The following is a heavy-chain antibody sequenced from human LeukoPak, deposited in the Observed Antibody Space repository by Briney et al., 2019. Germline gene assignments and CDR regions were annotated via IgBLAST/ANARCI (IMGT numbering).Heavy chain of an antibody. J-gene: IGHJ4*02. CDR3: AKVPRGAGTSSGY. CDR1: RFTFSNYA. V-gene: IGHV3-23*01. D-gene: IGHD3-3*01. CDR2: ISGSGGST. Sequence: GGSLRLSCAASRFTFSNYAMNWVRQAPGKGLEWVSAISGSGGSTYYVDSVKGRFTISRDNSKNTLYLQMNSQRAEDTAVYYCAKVPRGAGTSSGYWGQGTLVTVSS.